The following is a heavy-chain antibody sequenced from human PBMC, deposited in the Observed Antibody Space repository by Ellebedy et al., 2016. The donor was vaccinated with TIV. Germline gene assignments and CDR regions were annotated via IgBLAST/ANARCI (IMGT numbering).Heavy chain of an antibody. CDR1: GFTFSRYG. J-gene: IGHJ4*02. CDR2: IRYDGSDK. D-gene: IGHD1-26*01. CDR3: AKDRSGTYIAIDY. V-gene: IGHV3-30*02. Sequence: GESLKISCVASGFTFSRYGMHWVRQAPGKGLEWLTFIRYDGSDKYYADSVQGRFTISRDNSKNTLYLEMNSLRAEDTAVYFCAKDRSGTYIAIDYWGQGTLVTVSS.